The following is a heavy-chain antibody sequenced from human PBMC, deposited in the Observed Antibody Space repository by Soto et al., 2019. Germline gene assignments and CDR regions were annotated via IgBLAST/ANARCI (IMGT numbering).Heavy chain of an antibody. Sequence: DVQLVESGGGLIQPGESLRLSCAAFGLTISGKKYVAWVRQAPGKGLEWVSALYDVDGSFYADSVKDRFTTSSDSSKTTVYLQMNDLRPDDTAVYYCATWHELEHAYDVWGQGTTVTVSS. CDR3: ATWHELEHAYDV. D-gene: IGHD1-1*01. CDR2: LYDVDGS. J-gene: IGHJ3*01. CDR1: GLTISGKKY. V-gene: IGHV3-53*01.